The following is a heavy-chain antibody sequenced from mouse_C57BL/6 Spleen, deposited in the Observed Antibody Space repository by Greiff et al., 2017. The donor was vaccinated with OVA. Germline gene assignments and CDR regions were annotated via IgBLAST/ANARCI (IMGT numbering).Heavy chain of an antibody. Sequence: EVKVVESGGDLVKPGGSLKLSCAASGFTFSSYGMSWVRQTPDKRLEWVATISSGGSYTYYPDSVKGRFTISRDNAKNTLYLQMSSLKSEDTAMYYCARGGGNQYYAMDYWGQGTSVTVSS. J-gene: IGHJ4*01. D-gene: IGHD2-1*01. CDR1: GFTFSSYG. V-gene: IGHV5-6*02. CDR2: ISSGGSYT. CDR3: ARGGGNQYYAMDY.